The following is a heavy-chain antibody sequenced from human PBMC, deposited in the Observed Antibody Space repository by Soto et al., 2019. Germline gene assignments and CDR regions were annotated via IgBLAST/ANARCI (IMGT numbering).Heavy chain of an antibody. V-gene: IGHV1-69*13. Sequence: FSVNVSRKGSVYSISSYPISRLRQAAGQGLEWMGGIISIFGTANYEQKFQDRVTITADESTSKAYMELSSLRSKDTAVYYCARSDCGGDCYGFDYWGQGTLVTVSS. J-gene: IGHJ4*02. CDR1: VYSISSYP. D-gene: IGHD2-21*02. CDR2: IISIFGTA. CDR3: ARSDCGGDCYGFDY.